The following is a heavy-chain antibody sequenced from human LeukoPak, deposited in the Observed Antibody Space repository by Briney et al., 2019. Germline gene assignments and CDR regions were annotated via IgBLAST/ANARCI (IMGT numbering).Heavy chain of an antibody. CDR3: AKDTSSSWDPYFGY. J-gene: IGHJ4*02. CDR1: GFTFSSYG. D-gene: IGHD6-13*01. CDR2: IRYDGSNK. V-gene: IGHV3-30*02. Sequence: GGSLRLSCAASGFTFSSYGMHWVRQAPGKGLEWVAFIRYDGSNKYYADSVKGRFTISRDNSKNTLYLQMNSLRAEDTAVYYCAKDTSSSWDPYFGYWGQGTPVTVSS.